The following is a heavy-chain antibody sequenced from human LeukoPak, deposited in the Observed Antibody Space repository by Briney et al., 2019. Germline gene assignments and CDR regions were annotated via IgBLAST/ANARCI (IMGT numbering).Heavy chain of an antibody. CDR3: ARGAFRYCSGGSCYSDY. V-gene: IGHV1-8*01. CDR1: GYTFTSYD. D-gene: IGHD2-15*01. CDR2: MNPNSGNT. Sequence: ASVAVSCKASGYTFTSYDINWVRQATGQGLEWMGWMNPNSGNTGYTQKFQGRVTMTRNTSISTAYMELSGLRSEDTAVYYCARGAFRYCSGGSCYSDYWGQGTLVTVSS. J-gene: IGHJ4*02.